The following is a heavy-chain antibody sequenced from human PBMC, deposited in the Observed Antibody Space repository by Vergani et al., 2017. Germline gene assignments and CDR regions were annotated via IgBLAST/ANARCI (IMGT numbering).Heavy chain of an antibody. CDR2: ISGSGGST. D-gene: IGHD4-17*01. V-gene: IGHV3-23*01. J-gene: IGHJ6*02. Sequence: EVQLLESGGGLVQPGGSLRLSCAASGFTFSSYAMSWVRQAPGKGLEWVSAISGSGGSTYYADSVKGRFTISRDNSKNTLYLQMNSLRAEDTAVYYCAKFSPTGDYNYYYYYGMDVWGQGTTVTVSS. CDR3: AKFSPTGDYNYYYYYGMDV. CDR1: GFTFSSYA.